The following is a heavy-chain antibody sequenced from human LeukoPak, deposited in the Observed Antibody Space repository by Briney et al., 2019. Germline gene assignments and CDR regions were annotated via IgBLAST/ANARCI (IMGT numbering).Heavy chain of an antibody. J-gene: IGHJ3*02. CDR1: GGSISSSNYY. CDR2: IYTSEST. D-gene: IGHD6-6*01. CDR3: ARMGTYSSSSAGDLQDAFDI. V-gene: IGHV4-61*02. Sequence: SQTLSLTCSVSGGSISSSNYYWSWIRQPAGKGLEWIGRIYTSESTYYNPSLKSRVTISVDTSKNQFSLKLSSVTAADTTVYYCARMGTYSSSSAGDLQDAFDIWGQGTMVTVSS.